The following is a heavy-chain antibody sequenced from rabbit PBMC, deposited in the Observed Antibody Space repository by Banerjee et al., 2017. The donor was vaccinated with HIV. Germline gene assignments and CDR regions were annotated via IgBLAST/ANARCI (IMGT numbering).Heavy chain of an antibody. CDR2: IYGGDSSTT. CDR3: ARDLAGVIGWNFNL. Sequence: QEQLEESGGDLVKPEGSLTLTCTASGFSFTNKYVMCWVRQAPGKGLELIGCIYGGDSSTTWYASWVNGRFTTSKTSSTTVTLQMTSLTAADTATYFCARDLAGVIGWNFNLWGPGTLVTVS. V-gene: IGHV1S45*01. D-gene: IGHD4-1*01. CDR1: GFSFTNKYV. J-gene: IGHJ4*01.